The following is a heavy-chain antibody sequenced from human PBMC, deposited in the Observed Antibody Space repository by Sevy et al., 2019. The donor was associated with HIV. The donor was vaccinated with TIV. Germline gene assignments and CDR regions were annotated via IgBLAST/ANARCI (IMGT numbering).Heavy chain of an antibody. CDR2: MTPNNGNT. CDR1: GYTFTNYH. V-gene: IGHV1-18*01. CDR3: ARAPSGSQGPGQYFHH. Sequence: ASVKVSCKASGYTFTNYHMTWVRQAPGQGLEWMGWMTPNNGNTEYVQRLQGRVTMTTDTSTSTAYMELRNLKSDDTAVYYCARAPSGSQGPGQYFHHWGQGTLVTVSS. D-gene: IGHD1-26*01. J-gene: IGHJ1*01.